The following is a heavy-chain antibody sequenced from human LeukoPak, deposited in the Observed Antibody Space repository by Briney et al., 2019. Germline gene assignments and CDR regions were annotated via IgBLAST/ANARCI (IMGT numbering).Heavy chain of an antibody. V-gene: IGHV3-23*01. CDR2: ISGSGGST. CDR3: ARAKGNSGYYQLPIDY. J-gene: IGHJ4*01. Sequence: GGSLRLSCAASGFTFSSYAMSWVRQAPGKGLEWVSAISGSGGSTYYADSVKGWFTISRDNSKNTLYLQMNSLRVEDTALYYCARAKGNSGYYQLPIDYWGQGTLVTVSS. D-gene: IGHD3-22*01. CDR1: GFTFSSYA.